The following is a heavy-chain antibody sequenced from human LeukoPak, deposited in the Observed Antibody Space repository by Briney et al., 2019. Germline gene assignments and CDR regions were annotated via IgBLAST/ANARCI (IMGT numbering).Heavy chain of an antibody. V-gene: IGHV3-23*01. CDR3: AKGGDGSGWRLYYYYYYMDV. CDR2: ISGSGGST. Sequence: GGSLRLSCAASGFTFSSYAMSWVRQAPGKGLEWVSAISGSGGSTYYADSVKGRFTISRDNSKNTLYLQMNSLRAEDTAVYYCAKGGDGSGWRLYYYYYYMDVWGKGTTVTVSS. CDR1: GFTFSSYA. J-gene: IGHJ6*03. D-gene: IGHD6-19*01.